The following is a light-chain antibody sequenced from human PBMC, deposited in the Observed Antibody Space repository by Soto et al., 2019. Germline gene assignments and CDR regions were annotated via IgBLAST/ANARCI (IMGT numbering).Light chain of an antibody. CDR3: QQFSSYPLT. Sequence: EIVFTQSPGTLSLSPRERSTLSCRASQSVSNNYLAWYQQKPGQAPRLLIYGASNRATGIPDRFSGGGSGTDFTLTISRLEPEDFAVYYCQQFSSYPLTFGGGTKVDIK. CDR1: QSVSNNY. CDR2: GAS. V-gene: IGKV3-20*01. J-gene: IGKJ4*01.